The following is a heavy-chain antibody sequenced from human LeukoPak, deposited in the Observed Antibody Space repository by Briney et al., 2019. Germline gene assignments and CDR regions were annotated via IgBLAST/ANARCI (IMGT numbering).Heavy chain of an antibody. V-gene: IGHV3-30*18. Sequence: GGSLRLSCAASGFTFSSYGMHWVRQAPGKGPEWVAVISYDGSNKYYADSVKGRFTISRDNSKNTLYLQMNSLRAEDTAVYYCAKDHGSGVPNYWGQGTLVTVSS. CDR3: AKDHGSGVPNY. CDR1: GFTFSSYG. D-gene: IGHD3-10*01. CDR2: ISYDGSNK. J-gene: IGHJ4*02.